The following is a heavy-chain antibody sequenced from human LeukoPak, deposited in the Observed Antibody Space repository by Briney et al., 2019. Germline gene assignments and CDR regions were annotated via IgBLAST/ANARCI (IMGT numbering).Heavy chain of an antibody. D-gene: IGHD3-10*01. J-gene: IGHJ4*02. CDR3: ARDWALLWFGELGGYFDY. Sequence: ASVTVSCKASGYTFTGYYMHWVRQAPGQGLAWMGWINPNSGGTNYAQKFQGRVTMTRDTSISTAYMELSRLRSDDTAVYYCARDWALLWFGELGGYFDYWGQGTLVTVSS. CDR1: GYTFTGYY. V-gene: IGHV1-2*02. CDR2: INPNSGGT.